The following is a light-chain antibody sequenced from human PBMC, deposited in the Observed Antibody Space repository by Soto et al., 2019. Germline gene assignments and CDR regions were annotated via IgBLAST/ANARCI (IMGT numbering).Light chain of an antibody. CDR2: GAS. V-gene: IGKV3-20*01. CDR1: QSVSSSY. J-gene: IGKJ1*01. CDR3: QQYGSFPGT. Sequence: EIVLTQSPGTLSLSPGERATLSCRASQSVSSSYLAWYQQKPGQAPRLLIYGASSRATGIPDRFSGSGSGTDFTLTISRLEPEDFAVYYCQQYGSFPGTFCQGTKVEIK.